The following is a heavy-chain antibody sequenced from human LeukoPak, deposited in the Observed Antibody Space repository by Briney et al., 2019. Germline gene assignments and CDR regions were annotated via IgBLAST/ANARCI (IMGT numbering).Heavy chain of an antibody. CDR2: ITNSGNSR. CDR1: GFTFSSYA. V-gene: IGHV3-48*04. J-gene: IGHJ6*03. D-gene: IGHD3-10*01. CDR3: AREVLITMVRGIIDYYYMDV. Sequence: PGGSLRLSCAASGFTFSSYAMSWVRQAPGRGLEWVSYITNSGNSRYYADSVKGRFTISRDNAKNSLYLQMNSLRAEDTAVYYCAREVLITMVRGIIDYYYMDVWGKGTTVTISS.